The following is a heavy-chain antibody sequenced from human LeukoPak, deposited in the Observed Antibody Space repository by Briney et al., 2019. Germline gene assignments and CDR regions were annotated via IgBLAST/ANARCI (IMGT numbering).Heavy chain of an antibody. CDR2: INHSGST. CDR3: ARPQYYCDSSGYFY. D-gene: IGHD3-22*01. Sequence: SETLSLTCAVYGGSFSGYYWSWIRQPPGKGLEWIGEINHSGSTNYNPSLKSRVTISVDTSKNQFSLKLSSVTAADTAVYYCARPQYYCDSSGYFYWGQGTLVTVSS. J-gene: IGHJ4*02. CDR1: GGSFSGYY. V-gene: IGHV4-34*01.